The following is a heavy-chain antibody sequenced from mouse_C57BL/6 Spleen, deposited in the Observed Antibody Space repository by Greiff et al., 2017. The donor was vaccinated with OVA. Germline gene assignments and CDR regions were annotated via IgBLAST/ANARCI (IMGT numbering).Heavy chain of an antibody. V-gene: IGHV1-4*01. CDR2: INPSSGYT. CDR1: GYTFTSYT. J-gene: IGHJ3*01. D-gene: IGHD3-2*02. Sequence: QVQLKQSGAELARPGASVKMSCKASGYTFTSYTMHWVKQRPGQGLEWIGYINPSSGYTKYNQKFKDKATLTADKSSSTAYMQLSSLTSEDSAVYYCAAGAAQASWAYWGQGTLVTVSA. CDR3: AAGAAQASWAY.